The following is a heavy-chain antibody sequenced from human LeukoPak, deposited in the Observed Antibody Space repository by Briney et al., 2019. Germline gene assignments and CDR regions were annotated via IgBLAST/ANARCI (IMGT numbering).Heavy chain of an antibody. V-gene: IGHV3-66*01. D-gene: IGHD1-26*01. CDR1: GFTVSSNY. CDR2: LYSSGTT. CDR3: ARGRALLDY. J-gene: IGHJ4*02. Sequence: GGSLRLSCAASGFTVSSNYMSWVRQAPGKGLEWVSVLYSSGTTYYADSVRGRFTISRDNSKNTLYLQMNSLRAEDTAVYYCARGRALLDYWGQGTLVTVSS.